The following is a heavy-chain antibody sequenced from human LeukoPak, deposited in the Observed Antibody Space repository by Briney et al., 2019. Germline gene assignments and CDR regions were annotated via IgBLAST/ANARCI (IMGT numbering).Heavy chain of an antibody. J-gene: IGHJ4*02. D-gene: IGHD1-26*01. CDR1: GFTFSSYA. CDR3: AKENPVGGTNYFDY. V-gene: IGHV3-23*01. CDR2: ISGSGGST. Sequence: NPGGSLRLSCAASGFTFSSYAMSWVRQAPGKGLEWVSAISGSGGSTYYADSVKGRFTISRDNSKNALSLQMNSLRVEDTAVYYCAKENPVGGTNYFDYWGQGTLVTVSS.